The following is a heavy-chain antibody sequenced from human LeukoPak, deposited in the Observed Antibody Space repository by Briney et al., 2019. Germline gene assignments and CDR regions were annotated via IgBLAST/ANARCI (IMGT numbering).Heavy chain of an antibody. CDR2: IKEDGSEK. V-gene: IGHV3-7*01. CDR3: ARGTRVGTPYNWFDP. Sequence: AGSLRLSCTTSGFTFSSYWMSWVRQAPGKGLEWLGNIKEDGSEKYDVDSVKGRFTISRDNAKNSLYLQMNSLRVEDTAIYYCARGTRVGTPYNWFDPWGQGTLVTVSS. D-gene: IGHD1/OR15-1a*01. J-gene: IGHJ5*02. CDR1: GFTFSSYW.